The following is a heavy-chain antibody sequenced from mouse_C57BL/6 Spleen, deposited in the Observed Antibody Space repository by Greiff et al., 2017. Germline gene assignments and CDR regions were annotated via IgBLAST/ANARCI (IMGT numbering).Heavy chain of an antibody. CDR1: GYTFTSYW. J-gene: IGHJ3*01. Sequence: QVQLQQPGAELVKPGASVKLSCKASGYTFTSYWMQWVKQRPGQGLEWIGEIDPSDSYTNYNQKFKGKATLTVDTSPSTAYMQLSRLTSEDSAVYYCARWARLPPFAYWGQVTLVTVSA. D-gene: IGHD2-10*01. CDR2: IDPSDSYT. CDR3: ARWARLPPFAY. V-gene: IGHV1-50*01.